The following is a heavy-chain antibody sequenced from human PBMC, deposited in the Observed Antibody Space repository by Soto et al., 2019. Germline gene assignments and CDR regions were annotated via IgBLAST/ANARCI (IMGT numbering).Heavy chain of an antibody. V-gene: IGHV4-4*02. D-gene: IGHD2-15*01. J-gene: IGHJ5*02. Sequence: TLSLTCAVSGGSISSSNWWSWVRQPPGKGLEWIGEIYHGGSTNYNPSLKSRVTISVDKSKNQFSLKLSSVTAADTAVYYCASLRVAAYNWFDPWGQGTLVTVSS. CDR3: ASLRVAAYNWFDP. CDR2: IYHGGST. CDR1: GGSISSSNW.